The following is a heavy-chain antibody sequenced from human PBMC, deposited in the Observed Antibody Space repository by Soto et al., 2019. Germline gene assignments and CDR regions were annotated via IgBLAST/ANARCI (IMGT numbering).Heavy chain of an antibody. CDR3: ATIQGYPDY. CDR1: GFSFSTSS. CDR2: ITGRGDTT. V-gene: IGHV3-23*01. J-gene: IGHJ4*02. Sequence: PGGSLRLSCAVSGFSFSTSSMTWVRQAPGKGLEWVSAITGRGDTTYYADSVRGRFTISRDNSKNTLFLQMNSLRAEDTAVYYCATIQGYPDYWGQGTLVTVSS. D-gene: IGHD1-1*01.